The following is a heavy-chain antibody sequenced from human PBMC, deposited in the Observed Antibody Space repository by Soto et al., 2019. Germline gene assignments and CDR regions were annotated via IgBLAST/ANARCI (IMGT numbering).Heavy chain of an antibody. D-gene: IGHD2-15*01. CDR1: GFTFSNYA. CDR3: AKDAIGDSVGGFEF. CDR2: ISASGGAT. J-gene: IGHJ3*01. Sequence: GSLRLSFAGSGFTFSNYAMAWVRQAPVKGLEWVSGISASGGATYYADSVKGRFPISRDNSKNTQSLQISGLMTQPTAVSCCAKDAIGDSVGGFEFRGQETTV. V-gene: IGHV3-23*01.